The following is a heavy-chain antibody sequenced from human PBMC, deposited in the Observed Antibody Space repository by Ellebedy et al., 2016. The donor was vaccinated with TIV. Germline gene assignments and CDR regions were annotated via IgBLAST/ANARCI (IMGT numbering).Heavy chain of an antibody. CDR1: GFTLSNYW. J-gene: IGHJ4*02. CDR2: IVRDGSEQ. Sequence: GESLKISCAASGFTLSNYWMSWVRHTPGKGLQWVTNIVRDGSEQYYVASVEGRFTVSRDNAKNSLYLQMNSLRAEDTAVYYCARDSWDRTVDYWGQGTLVTVSS. D-gene: IGHD1-26*01. V-gene: IGHV3-7*01. CDR3: ARDSWDRTVDY.